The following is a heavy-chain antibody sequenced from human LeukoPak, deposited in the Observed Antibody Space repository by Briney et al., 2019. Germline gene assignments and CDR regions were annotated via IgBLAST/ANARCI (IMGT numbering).Heavy chain of an antibody. CDR3: ARNLEHCRNIICSNSAY. J-gene: IGHJ4*02. CDR1: GYNFDRYG. D-gene: IGHD2-2*01. Sequence: ASVKVSCKGSGYNFDRYGVNWVRQAPGQGLEWVGWISTYNGNTFYAQKFEGRVSMTTDTSTNTVFMDLRSLRSDDTAVYYCARNLEHCRNIICSNSAYWGQGTLVTVSS. CDR2: ISTYNGNT. V-gene: IGHV1-18*04.